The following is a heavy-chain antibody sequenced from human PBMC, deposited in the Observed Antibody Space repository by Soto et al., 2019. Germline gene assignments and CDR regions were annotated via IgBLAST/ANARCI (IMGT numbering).Heavy chain of an antibody. V-gene: IGHV1-69*13. J-gene: IGHJ4*02. CDR2: IIPIFGTA. Sequence: SVKVSCKASGGTFSSYAMSWVRQAPGQGLEWMGGIIPIFGTANYAQKFQGRVTITADESTSTAYMELSSLRSEDTAVYYCARVSRVNYYDSSGYSPTPFDYWGQGTLVTVSS. D-gene: IGHD3-22*01. CDR1: GGTFSSYA. CDR3: ARVSRVNYYDSSGYSPTPFDY.